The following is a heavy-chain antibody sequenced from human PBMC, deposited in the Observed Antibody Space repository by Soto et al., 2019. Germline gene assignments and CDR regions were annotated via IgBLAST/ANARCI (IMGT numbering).Heavy chain of an antibody. D-gene: IGHD6-19*01. CDR3: AKPQGLGTTSGHFDY. V-gene: IGHV3-43*02. CDR2: ISGDGGST. Sequence: GGSLRLSCAASGFTFDDYAMHWVRQAPGKGLEWVSLISGDGGSTYYADSVKGRFTISRDNSKNSLYLQMNSLRTEDTALYYCAKPQGLGTTSGHFDYWGQGTLVTVSS. CDR1: GFTFDDYA. J-gene: IGHJ4*02.